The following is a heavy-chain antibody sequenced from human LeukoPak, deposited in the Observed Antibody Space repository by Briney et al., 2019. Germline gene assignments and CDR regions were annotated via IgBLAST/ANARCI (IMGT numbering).Heavy chain of an antibody. J-gene: IGHJ4*02. CDR1: GFTVSNNY. CDR3: AKGRWDIPSSIDY. V-gene: IGHV3-23*01. CDR2: ISGDGGRT. Sequence: GGSLRLSCVASGFTVSNNYMSWVRQAPRKGLEWVSVISGDGGRTYYADSVKGRFTISRDNSKSTLYLEMNSLRTEDTAVYYCAKGRWDIPSSIDYWGQGTRVTVSS. D-gene: IGHD5-12*01.